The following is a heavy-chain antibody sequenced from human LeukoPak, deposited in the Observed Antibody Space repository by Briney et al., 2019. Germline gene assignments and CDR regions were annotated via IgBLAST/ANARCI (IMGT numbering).Heavy chain of an antibody. CDR3: AKADYGDSSFDY. J-gene: IGHJ4*02. CDR2: ISWNSGSI. CDR1: AFTFDDYA. Sequence: ARSMRLSCPPSAFTFDDYAMHWVRQAPRNGLEWVSGISWNSGSIGYADSVKGRFTISRDNAKNSLYLQMNSLRAEDTALYYCAKADYGDSSFDYWGQGTLVTVSS. D-gene: IGHD4-17*01. V-gene: IGHV3-9*01.